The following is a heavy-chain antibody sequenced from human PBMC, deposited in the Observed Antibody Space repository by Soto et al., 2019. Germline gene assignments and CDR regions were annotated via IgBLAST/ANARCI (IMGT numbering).Heavy chain of an antibody. J-gene: IGHJ3*02. V-gene: IGHV1-69*01. CDR3: ATPRGHDYGDFGAFDI. CDR2: IITIFGTA. Sequence: QVQLVQSGAEVKKPGSSVKVSCKASGGTFSSYGISWVRQAPGQGLEWMGGIITIFGTANYAQKFQGRVTITADESTSTAYMDLSSLRSEDKAVYYCATPRGHDYGDFGAFDIWGQGTMVTVSS. D-gene: IGHD4-17*01. CDR1: GGTFSSYG.